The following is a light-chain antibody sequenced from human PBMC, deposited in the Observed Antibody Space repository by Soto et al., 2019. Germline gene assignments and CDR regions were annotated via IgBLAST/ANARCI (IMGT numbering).Light chain of an antibody. CDR1: QSVSTY. J-gene: IGKJ3*01. CDR2: DAS. CDR3: QQRSNWPLVT. Sequence: EIVLTQSPATLSLSPGERATLSCRASQSVSTYLAWYQQRPGQPPRLLIYDASSRATGIPPRFSGSGSGKDFTSTISRLETEDFAIYYCQQRSNWPLVTFGPGTRVDV. V-gene: IGKV3-11*01.